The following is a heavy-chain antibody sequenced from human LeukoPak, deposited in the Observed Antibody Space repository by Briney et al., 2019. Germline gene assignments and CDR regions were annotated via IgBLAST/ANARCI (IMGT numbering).Heavy chain of an antibody. CDR2: INPISGGT. V-gene: IGHV1-2*02. D-gene: IGHD5-18*01. CDR3: ARDLEDDTASTFDI. J-gene: IGHJ3*02. Sequence: ASVKVSCKASGYTFTDYYMHWVRQAPGQGLEWMGWINPISGGTNYAQKFQGRVTMTRDTSTSTAYMDLSRLRSDDTAVYYCARDLEDDTASTFDIWGQGTMVTVSS. CDR1: GYTFTDYY.